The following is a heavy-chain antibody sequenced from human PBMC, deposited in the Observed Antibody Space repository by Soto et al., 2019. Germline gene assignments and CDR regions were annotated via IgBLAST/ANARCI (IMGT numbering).Heavy chain of an antibody. Sequence: GGSLRLSCAASGFTFSSYAMSWVRQAPGKGLEWVSAISGSGGSTYYADSVKGRFTISRDNSKNTLYLQMNSLRAEDTAVYYCAKRGDSSGYWWYFDYWGQGTLVTVSS. J-gene: IGHJ4*02. CDR3: AKRGDSSGYWWYFDY. CDR2: ISGSGGST. D-gene: IGHD3-22*01. V-gene: IGHV3-23*01. CDR1: GFTFSSYA.